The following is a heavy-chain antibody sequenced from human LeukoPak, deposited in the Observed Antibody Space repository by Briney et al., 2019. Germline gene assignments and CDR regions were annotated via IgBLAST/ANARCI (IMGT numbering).Heavy chain of an antibody. D-gene: IGHD3-22*01. V-gene: IGHV3-23*01. J-gene: IGHJ4*02. CDR3: AKDLSPTYYYDSSGFPYYLDY. CDR2: ISGSGGST. Sequence: GGSLRLSCAASGFTSSSYAMSWVRQAPGKGLEWVSAISGSGGSTYYADSVKGRFTISRDNSKNTLYLQMNSLRAEDTAVYYCAKDLSPTYYYDSSGFPYYLDYWGQGTLVTVSS. CDR1: GFTSSSYA.